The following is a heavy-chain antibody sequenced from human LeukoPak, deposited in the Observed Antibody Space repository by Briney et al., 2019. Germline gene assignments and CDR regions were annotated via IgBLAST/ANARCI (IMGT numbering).Heavy chain of an antibody. J-gene: IGHJ6*03. CDR1: DDSISDYY. CDR3: ARAHSKDAVIPHYYYYYYMDV. Sequence: PSETLSLTCTVSDDSISDYYRGWIRQPPGKGLEWIGYFYNSGRSTYNPSLKSRVTISADTSKNQFSLKLSSVTAADTAVYYCARAHSKDAVIPHYYYYYYMDVWGKGTTVTVSS. D-gene: IGHD3-16*02. CDR2: FYNSGRS. V-gene: IGHV4-59*01.